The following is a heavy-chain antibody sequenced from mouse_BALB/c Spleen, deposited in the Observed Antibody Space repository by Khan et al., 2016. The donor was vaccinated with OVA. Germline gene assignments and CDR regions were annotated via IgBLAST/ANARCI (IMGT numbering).Heavy chain of an antibody. D-gene: IGHD1-1*02. CDR1: GYSITSGF. CDR2: VTYSGNI. J-gene: IGHJ4*01. V-gene: IGHV3-8*02. CDR3: ARSYDGWAMDY. Sequence: EVKLLESGPSLVKPSQTLSLTCSVTGYSITSGFWNWIRKLPGNKFEYMGYVTYSGNIHYNPSLKSRISITRDTSKSQYYLQLDAGTTEDAATYFAARSYDGWAMDYWGQGTSVTVSS.